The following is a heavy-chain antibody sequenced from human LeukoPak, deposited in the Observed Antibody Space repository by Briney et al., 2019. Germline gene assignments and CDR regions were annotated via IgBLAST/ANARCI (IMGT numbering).Heavy chain of an antibody. Sequence: KPSETLSLTCTVSGGSISSSSYYWGWIRQPPGKGLEWIGSIYYSGSTYYNPSLKSRVTISVDTSKNQFSLKLSSVTAADTAVYYCARFSIIPYSLGVPLDDYWGQGTLVTVSS. D-gene: IGHD4-4*01. J-gene: IGHJ4*02. V-gene: IGHV4-39*01. CDR1: GGSISSSSYY. CDR3: ARFSIIPYSLGVPLDDY. CDR2: IYYSGST.